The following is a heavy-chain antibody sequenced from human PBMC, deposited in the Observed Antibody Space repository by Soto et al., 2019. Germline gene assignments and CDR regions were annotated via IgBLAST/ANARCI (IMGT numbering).Heavy chain of an antibody. CDR3: ARDRRDVVVVAKYYFDY. CDR2: IYYSGST. D-gene: IGHD2-15*01. Sequence: PSETLSLTCTVSGGSVSSGGYYWSWIRQPPGKGLEWIGYIYYSGSTNYNPSLKSRVTISVDTSKNQFSLKLSSVTAADTAVYYCARDRRDVVVVAKYYFDYWGLGTLVTVSS. CDR1: GGSVSSGGYY. V-gene: IGHV4-61*08. J-gene: IGHJ4*02.